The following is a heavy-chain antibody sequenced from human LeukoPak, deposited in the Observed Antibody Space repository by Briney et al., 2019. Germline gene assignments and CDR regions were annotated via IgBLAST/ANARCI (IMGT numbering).Heavy chain of an antibody. CDR2: ISGSGGST. V-gene: IGHV3-23*01. D-gene: IGHD2-2*01. CDR1: GFTFSSYA. Sequence: GGSLRLSCAASGFTFSSYAMSWVRQAPGKGLEWVSAISGSGGSTYYADSVKGRFTISRDNSKNTLYLQMNSLRAEDTAVYYCAKGGYCSSTSCYPHRYYHYMDVWGKGTTVTVSS. J-gene: IGHJ6*03. CDR3: AKGGYCSSTSCYPHRYYHYMDV.